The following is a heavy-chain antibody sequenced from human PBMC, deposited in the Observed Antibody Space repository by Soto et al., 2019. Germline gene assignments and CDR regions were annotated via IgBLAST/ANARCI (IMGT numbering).Heavy chain of an antibody. V-gene: IGHV3-23*01. J-gene: IGHJ4*02. Sequence: AGGSLRLSCAASGFTFSSYAMSWVRQAPGKGLEWVSAISGSGGSTYYADSVKGRFTIPRDNSKNTLYLQMNSLRAEDTAVYYCAKEIVGAPYYFDYWGQGTLVTVSS. CDR1: GFTFSSYA. CDR3: AKEIVGAPYYFDY. CDR2: ISGSGGST. D-gene: IGHD1-26*01.